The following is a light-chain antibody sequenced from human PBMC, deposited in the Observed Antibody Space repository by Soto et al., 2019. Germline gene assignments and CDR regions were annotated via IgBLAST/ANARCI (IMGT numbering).Light chain of an antibody. CDR3: QQYNNWPPYT. CDR2: GVS. V-gene: IGKV3-15*01. J-gene: IGKJ2*01. Sequence: EIVMTQSPGTLSVSPGERATLPCRASQSISRNLAWYQQKPGRAPRLLIYGVSTRATGIPARFSGSGSETEFTLTISSLQSEDFAVYYCQQYNNWPPYTFGQGTKLEIK. CDR1: QSISRN.